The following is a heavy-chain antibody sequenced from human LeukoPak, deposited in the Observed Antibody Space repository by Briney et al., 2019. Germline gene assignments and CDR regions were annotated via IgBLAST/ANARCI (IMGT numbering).Heavy chain of an antibody. CDR3: SKRLPLGYCAGAVCYTKIIYFDY. V-gene: IGHV3-23*01. D-gene: IGHD2-8*02. CDR1: GFTFSSYD. Sequence: GGSLRLSCAASGFTFSSYDMIWVRQAPGKGLEWVSSISGSGGYTYYAASVKGRFTISRDNSKNTLYLQMNSLRADDTAEYDCSKRLPLGYCAGAVCYTKIIYFDYWGQGTLVTVSS. J-gene: IGHJ4*02. CDR2: ISGSGGYT.